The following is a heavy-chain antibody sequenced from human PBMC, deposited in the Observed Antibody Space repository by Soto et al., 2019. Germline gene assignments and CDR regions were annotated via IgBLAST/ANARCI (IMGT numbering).Heavy chain of an antibody. Sequence: QVQLVESGGGVVQPGRSLRLSCAASGFTFSDSGMHWVRQPPGKGLEWVAATSFDGSNEFYSVSVKDRFIISRDNSKNTLYLQMNSLRPEDKAVYYCAKSVRYCLGSSCSPEAFDVWGQGTVVSVSS. J-gene: IGHJ3*01. D-gene: IGHD2-15*01. CDR2: TSFDGSNE. CDR3: AKSVRYCLGSSCSPEAFDV. V-gene: IGHV3-30*18. CDR1: GFTFSDSG.